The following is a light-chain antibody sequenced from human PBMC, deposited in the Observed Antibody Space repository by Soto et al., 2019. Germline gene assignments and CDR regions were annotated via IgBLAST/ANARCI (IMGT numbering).Light chain of an antibody. V-gene: IGKV3-20*01. Sequence: EIVLTQSPGTLSLSPGERATLSCRASQSVSSSNLAWYQQRPGQAPRLLIYGASSRATGIPDRFSGSGSGTDFTLTISRLESEDFAVYYCQQHSYSSITFGQGTRLEIK. CDR1: QSVSSSN. J-gene: IGKJ5*01. CDR2: GAS. CDR3: QQHSYSSIT.